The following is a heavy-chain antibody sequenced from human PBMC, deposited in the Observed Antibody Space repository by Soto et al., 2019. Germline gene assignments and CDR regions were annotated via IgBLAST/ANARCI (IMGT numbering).Heavy chain of an antibody. Sequence: QVQLQESGPGLVKPSETLSLTCTVSGDSISNYYWAWIRQPPGKGLEWIGYVHSNGNTHPNPSLTSRVTISMDTSKNQFSLNLNSVTAADTAVYYCARHLRDTTGYWSQFDYWGQGTLVTVSS. CDR3: ARHLRDTTGYWSQFDY. CDR2: VHSNGNT. D-gene: IGHD3-22*01. V-gene: IGHV4-59*08. CDR1: GDSISNYY. J-gene: IGHJ4*02.